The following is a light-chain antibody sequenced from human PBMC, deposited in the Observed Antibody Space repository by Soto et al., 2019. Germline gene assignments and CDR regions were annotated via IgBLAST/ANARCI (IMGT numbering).Light chain of an antibody. J-gene: IGLJ3*02. CDR1: SSNIGAGYD. Sequence: QLVLTQPPSVSGAPGQRVTISCTGSSSNIGAGYDVHWYQQLPGTAPKLLIYGNSNRPSGVPDRFSGSKSGTSASLVITGLQAEDEADYYCQSYDSSLSGWVFGGGTKLTVL. V-gene: IGLV1-40*01. CDR3: QSYDSSLSGWV. CDR2: GNS.